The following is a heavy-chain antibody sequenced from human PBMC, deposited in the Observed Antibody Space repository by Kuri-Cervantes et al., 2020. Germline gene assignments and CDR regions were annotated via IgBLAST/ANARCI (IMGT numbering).Heavy chain of an antibody. Sequence: SETLSLTCTVSGGSISSGGYYWSWIRQHPGKGLEWIGYIYYSGSTYYNPSLKSRVTISVDTSKNQFSLKLSSVTAADTAVYYCARVRVVVAATHYYYYGMDVWGQGTTVTVSS. CDR1: GGSISSGGYY. V-gene: IGHV4-31*03. D-gene: IGHD2-15*01. CDR3: ARVRVVVAATHYYYYGMDV. CDR2: IYYSGST. J-gene: IGHJ6*02.